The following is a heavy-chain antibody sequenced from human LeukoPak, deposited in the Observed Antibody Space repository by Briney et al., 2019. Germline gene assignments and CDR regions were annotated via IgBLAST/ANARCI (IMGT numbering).Heavy chain of an antibody. CDR3: ARADSSGWYFHDS. Sequence: GGSLRLSCAASGFTFSGYSMNWVRQAPGKGLEWVSSISSSSSYVYYADSVKGRYTISRDNAKNSLYLQMNSLRAEDTAVYYCARADSSGWYFHDSWGQGTLVTVSS. D-gene: IGHD6-19*01. J-gene: IGHJ4*02. CDR1: GFTFSGYS. CDR2: ISSSSSYV. V-gene: IGHV3-21*01.